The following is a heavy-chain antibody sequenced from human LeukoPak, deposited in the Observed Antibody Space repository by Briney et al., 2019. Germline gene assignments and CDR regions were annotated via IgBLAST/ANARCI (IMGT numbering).Heavy chain of an antibody. J-gene: IGHJ2*01. V-gene: IGHV3-7*01. D-gene: IGHD4-17*01. Sequence: GGSLRLSCAASGFTFSSYWMSWVRQAPGKGLEWVANIKQDGSEKYYVDSVKGRFTISRDNAKNSLYLQMNSLRAEDTAVYYCARMVLSGYGDRRPYWYFDLWGRGTLVTVSS. CDR3: ARMVLSGYGDRRPYWYFDL. CDR2: IKQDGSEK. CDR1: GFTFSSYW.